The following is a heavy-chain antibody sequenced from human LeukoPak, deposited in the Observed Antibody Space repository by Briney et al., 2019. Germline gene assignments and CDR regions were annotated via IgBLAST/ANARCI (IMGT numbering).Heavy chain of an antibody. V-gene: IGHV3-23*01. CDR2: ISDSGHDT. CDR3: ATGEYYFDF. J-gene: IGHJ4*02. D-gene: IGHD3-16*01. CDR1: GFSVSNTY. Sequence: GGSLRLSCAASGFSVSNTYMSWVRQAPGKGLEWVSTISDSGHDTSYADSVKGRFTISRDNSKNTLYLQMSSLRAEDTALYYCATGEYYFDFWGQGTLVTVSS.